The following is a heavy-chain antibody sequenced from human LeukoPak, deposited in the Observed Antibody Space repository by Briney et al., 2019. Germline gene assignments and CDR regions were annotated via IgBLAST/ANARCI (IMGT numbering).Heavy chain of an antibody. D-gene: IGHD5-24*01. V-gene: IGHV3-48*03. Sequence: GGSLRLSCAASGFSFSSYEINWVRQAPGKGLEWVSYISSSGTTIYYADSVKGRFTISRDNAKNSLYLQMNSLRPEGTAVYYCARFGYNDFDFWGQGTLVTVS. CDR3: ARFGYNDFDF. J-gene: IGHJ4*02. CDR2: ISSSGTTI. CDR1: GFSFSSYE.